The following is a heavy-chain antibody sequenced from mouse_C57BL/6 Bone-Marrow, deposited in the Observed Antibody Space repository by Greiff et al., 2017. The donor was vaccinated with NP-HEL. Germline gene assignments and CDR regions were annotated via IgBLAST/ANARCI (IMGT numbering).Heavy chain of an antibody. CDR1: GYTFTSYW. J-gene: IGHJ2*01. Sequence: QVQLQQPGADLVRPGTSVKLSCKASGYTFTSYWMHWVKQRPGQGLEWIGVIDPSDSYTNYNQKFKGKATLTVDTSSSTAYMQLSSLTSEDSAVYYCARNSNYWGQGTTLTVSS. V-gene: IGHV1-59*01. CDR3: ARNSNY. CDR2: IDPSDSYT.